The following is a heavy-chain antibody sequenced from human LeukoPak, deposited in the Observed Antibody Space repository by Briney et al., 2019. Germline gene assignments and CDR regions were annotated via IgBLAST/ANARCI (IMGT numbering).Heavy chain of an antibody. V-gene: IGHV4-59*01. CDR3: ARVARYSSGWSLGAFDI. D-gene: IGHD6-19*01. Sequence: SETLSLTCTVSGGSISSYYWSWIRQPPGKGLEWIGYIYYSGSTNYNPSLKSRVTISVDTSKNQFSLKLSSVTAADTAVYYCARVARYSSGWSLGAFDIWGQGQWSPSPQ. CDR1: GGSISSYY. CDR2: IYYSGST. J-gene: IGHJ3*02.